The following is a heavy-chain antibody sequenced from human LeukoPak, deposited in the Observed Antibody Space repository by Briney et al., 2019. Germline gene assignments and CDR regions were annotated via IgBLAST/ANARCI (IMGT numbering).Heavy chain of an antibody. CDR2: IWYDGSNK. CDR1: GFTFSSYS. D-gene: IGHD3-16*02. CDR3: ARRDYVWGSYRYSPPDY. V-gene: IGHV3-33*01. Sequence: PGRSLRLSCAASGFTFSSYSMHWVRQAPGKGLEWVAVIWYDGSNKYYADSVKGRFTISRDNSKNTLYLQMNSLRAEDTAVYYCARRDYVWGSYRYSPPDYWGQGTLVTVSS. J-gene: IGHJ4*02.